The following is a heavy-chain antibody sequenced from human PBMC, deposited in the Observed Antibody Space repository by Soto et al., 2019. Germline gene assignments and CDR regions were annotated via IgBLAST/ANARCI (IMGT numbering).Heavy chain of an antibody. V-gene: IGHV4-39*01. CDR2: IYYSGST. D-gene: IGHD5-12*01. CDR3: ARRDIVATIYYDY. J-gene: IGHJ4*02. Sequence: SETLSLTCTVSGGSISSSSYYWGWIHQPPGKGLEWIGSIYYSGSTYYNPSLKSRVTISVDTSKNQFSLKLSSVTAADTAVYYCARRDIVATIYYDYWGQGTLVTVSS. CDR1: GGSISSSSYY.